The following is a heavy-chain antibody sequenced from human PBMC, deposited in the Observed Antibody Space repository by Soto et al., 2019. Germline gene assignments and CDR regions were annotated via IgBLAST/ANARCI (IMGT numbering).Heavy chain of an antibody. CDR3: ASGLHALKFAY. J-gene: IGHJ4*02. CDR1: GGSVSSGCYY. V-gene: IGHV4-61*03. CDR2: IYYSGST. D-gene: IGHD4-4*01. Sequence: SETLSLTCTVSGGSVSSGCYYWSWIRQPPGKGLEGIGYIYYSGSTNYSPSLKSRVTISLDTSDKIFSLKLTSVATADTAVYYCASGLHALKFAYWGQGLIVTVSS.